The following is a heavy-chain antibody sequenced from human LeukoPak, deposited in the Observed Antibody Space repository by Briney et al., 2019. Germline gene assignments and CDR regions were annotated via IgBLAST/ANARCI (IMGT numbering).Heavy chain of an antibody. Sequence: QPGGSLRLSCAASGFTFNTYAMFWVRQAPGKGLEWVSAISGRTTTTYYADSVKGRFTISRDNSKSTLYLQMNSLRAEDTAVYYCAKAAPTRYAALAHQLSYFDYWGQGTLVTVSS. V-gene: IGHV3-23*01. CDR2: ISGRTTTT. J-gene: IGHJ4*02. CDR3: AKAAPTRYAALAHQLSYFDY. D-gene: IGHD5-18*01. CDR1: GFTFNTYA.